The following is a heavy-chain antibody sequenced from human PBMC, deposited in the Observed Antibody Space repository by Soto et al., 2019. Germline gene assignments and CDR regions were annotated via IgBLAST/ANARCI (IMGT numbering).Heavy chain of an antibody. CDR2: INAGSGNT. V-gene: IGHV1-3*01. J-gene: IGHJ3*02. Sequence: QAQLVQSGAEMKKPGASVKVSCKATGYTFSAYTMNWLRQAPGQSLEWMGWINAGSGNTKYSQNLQGRVSITKDTSASTVYMELTGLTSEDTAVYYCARDTETLGPRANDALDIWGQGTMVTVSS. D-gene: IGHD3-3*02. CDR3: ARDTETLGPRANDALDI. CDR1: GYTFSAYT.